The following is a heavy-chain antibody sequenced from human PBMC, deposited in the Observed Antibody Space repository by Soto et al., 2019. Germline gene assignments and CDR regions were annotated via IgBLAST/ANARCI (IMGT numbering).Heavy chain of an antibody. CDR1: GFTFSRYA. Sequence: GVSLRLSCAASGFTFSRYAMHWVRQASGKGLEWVSAISTAGDTYYPGAVKGRFTISRANAKDSLYLQMNSLRAEDTAVYYCARGPHGYDSGRSYDSWGQGTQVTGSS. D-gene: IGHD3-22*01. CDR3: ARGPHGYDSGRSYDS. CDR2: ISTAGDT. V-gene: IGHV3-13*01. J-gene: IGHJ5*01.